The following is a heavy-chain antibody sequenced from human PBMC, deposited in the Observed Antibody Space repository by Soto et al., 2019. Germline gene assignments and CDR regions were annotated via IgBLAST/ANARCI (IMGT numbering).Heavy chain of an antibody. CDR2: IYYSGST. CDR1: GGSVSSGSYY. CDR3: AREEDYDSSGYLGY. J-gene: IGHJ4*02. Sequence: SETLSLTCTVSGGSVSSGSYYWSWIRQPPGKGLEWIGYIYYSGSTNYNPSLKSRVTISVDTSKNQFSLKLSSVTAADTAVYYCAREEDYDSSGYLGYWGQGTLVTVSS. D-gene: IGHD3-22*01. V-gene: IGHV4-61*01.